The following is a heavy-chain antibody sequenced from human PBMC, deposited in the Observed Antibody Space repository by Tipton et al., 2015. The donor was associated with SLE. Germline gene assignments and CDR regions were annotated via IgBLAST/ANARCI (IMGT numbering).Heavy chain of an antibody. D-gene: IGHD3-3*01. CDR1: GGSISSGGYY. Sequence: LRLSCTVSGGSISSGGYYWSWIRQHPGKGLEWIGSIYYSGSTYYNPSLKSRVTISVDTSKNQFSLKLSSVTAADTAVYYCARALNFWSGYYLDYWGQGTLVTVSS. J-gene: IGHJ4*02. CDR3: ARALNFWSGYYLDY. V-gene: IGHV4-39*07. CDR2: IYYSGST.